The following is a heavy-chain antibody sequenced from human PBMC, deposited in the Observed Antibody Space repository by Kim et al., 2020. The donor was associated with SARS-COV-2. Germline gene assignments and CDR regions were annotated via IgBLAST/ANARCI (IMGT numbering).Heavy chain of an antibody. Sequence: AESVRGRFTVSRDNAKNTLYLQMSSLRGEDTALYYCARDPYANKYGAFDVWGQGAMVTVSS. CDR3: ARDPYANKYGAFDV. D-gene: IGHD2-2*01. J-gene: IGHJ3*01. V-gene: IGHV3-66*01.